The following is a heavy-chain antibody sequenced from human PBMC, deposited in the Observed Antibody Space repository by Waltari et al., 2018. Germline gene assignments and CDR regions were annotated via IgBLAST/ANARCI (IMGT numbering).Heavy chain of an antibody. CDR1: GFSFYDYT. CDR3: TKGLSAYFSSWFDY. D-gene: IGHD6-13*01. J-gene: IGHJ4*02. Sequence: EVHLVESGGGWVQPGRSLRLSCAASGFSFYDYTMHWVRQAPGKGLEWVSGISWNSDSIGYADSVKGRFTISRDNAKNSLYLQMNSLTAEDTALYYCTKGLSAYFSSWFDYWGQGTLVTVSS. V-gene: IGHV3-9*01. CDR2: ISWNSDSI.